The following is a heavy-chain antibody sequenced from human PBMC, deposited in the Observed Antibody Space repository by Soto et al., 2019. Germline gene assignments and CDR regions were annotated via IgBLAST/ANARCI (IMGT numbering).Heavy chain of an antibody. Sequence: QVLLVQSGAEVKKPGASVRISCKASGYSLPTHTIHWLRQAPGQRLEWMGWINAANGHTKYSQNFQGRVTMSTDTSASTVYMELTGLTSDDTAIYYCARANENYGSGPNDYWGQGTMVTVSS. V-gene: IGHV1-3*01. CDR3: ARANENYGSGPNDY. CDR2: INAANGHT. CDR1: GYSLPTHT. D-gene: IGHD3-10*01. J-gene: IGHJ4*02.